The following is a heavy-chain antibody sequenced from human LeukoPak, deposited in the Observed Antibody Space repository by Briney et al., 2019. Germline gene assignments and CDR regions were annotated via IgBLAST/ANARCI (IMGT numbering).Heavy chain of an antibody. D-gene: IGHD2/OR15-2a*01. J-gene: IGHJ4*02. CDR2: IWYDGSNE. CDR3: ARGEGGVLTSYFPPFFDY. V-gene: IGHV3-33*01. CDR1: GFPFSSYC. Sequence: GGSLRLSCAASGFPFSSYCMHWVRQAPGKGLEWVAVIWYDGSNEYYADSVKGRFTISRDNSKNTLYLQMNSLRAEDTAVYYCARGEGGVLTSYFPPFFDYWGQGTLVTVPS.